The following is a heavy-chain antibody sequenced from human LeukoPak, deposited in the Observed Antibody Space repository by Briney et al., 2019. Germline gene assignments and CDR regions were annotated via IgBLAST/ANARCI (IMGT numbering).Heavy chain of an antibody. V-gene: IGHV4-34*01. D-gene: IGHD3-10*01. CDR3: ARDLSGSLYFDY. Sequence: PSETLSLTCAVYGGSFSGYYWSWIRQPPGKGLEWIGEINHTGSTNYNPSLKRRVTISVDTTKTQFSLKLSSVTAADTAVYFCARDLSGSLYFDYWGQGVLVTVSS. CDR2: INHTGST. CDR1: GGSFSGYY. J-gene: IGHJ4*02.